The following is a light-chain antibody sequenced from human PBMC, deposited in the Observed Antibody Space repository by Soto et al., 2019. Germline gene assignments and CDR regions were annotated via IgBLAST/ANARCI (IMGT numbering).Light chain of an antibody. Sequence: EMVLTQFPAISSLSPGERATLSCRASQSVSSYLAWYQQKPGQAPRFLIYDASNRATGIPARFSSRGSGTDFTLTISSLEPEDFAFYYCQQRNSWPPTFTFGQGTRLEI. CDR3: QQRNSWPPTFT. CDR2: DAS. CDR1: QSVSSY. V-gene: IGKV3-11*01. J-gene: IGKJ5*01.